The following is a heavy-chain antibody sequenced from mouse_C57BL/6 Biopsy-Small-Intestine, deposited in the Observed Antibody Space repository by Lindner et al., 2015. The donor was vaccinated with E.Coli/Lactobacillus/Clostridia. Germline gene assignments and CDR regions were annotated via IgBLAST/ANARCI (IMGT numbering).Heavy chain of an antibody. V-gene: IGHV1-79*01. CDR1: GYMFRSYG. J-gene: IGHJ4*01. Sequence: SVKVSCKASGYMFRSYGISWVRQAPGQGLEWMGWIRPQDGQTNYAQKFQGRVTMSTETSTSTVYMELRSLRSDDTAVYYCARDCIWAGSKEVRQSPLDYWGQGTLVTVSS. CDR2: IRPQDGQT. D-gene: IGHD3-3*01. CDR3: ARDCIWAGSKEVRQSPLDY.